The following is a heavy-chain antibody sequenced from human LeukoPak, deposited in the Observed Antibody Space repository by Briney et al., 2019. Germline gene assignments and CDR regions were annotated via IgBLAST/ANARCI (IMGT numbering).Heavy chain of an antibody. J-gene: IGHJ3*02. CDR2: ISSSSSYI. D-gene: IGHD3-3*01. V-gene: IGHV3-21*01. CDR1: GFTFSSYS. CDR3: ARDSNDFWSGYYSPYDAFDI. Sequence: PGGSLRLSCAASGFTFSSYSMNWVRQAPGKGLEWVSSISSSSSYIYYADSVKGRFTISRDNAKNSLYLQMNSLRAEDTAVYYCARDSNDFWSGYYSPYDAFDIWGQGTMVTVSS.